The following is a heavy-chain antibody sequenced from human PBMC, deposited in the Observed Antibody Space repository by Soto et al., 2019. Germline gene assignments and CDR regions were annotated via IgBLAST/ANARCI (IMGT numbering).Heavy chain of an antibody. CDR1: DVTSCNGW. CDR3: TTAPSGSYPDY. V-gene: IGHV3-15*07. J-gene: IGHJ4*02. Sequence: RHPCAVGDVTSCNGWMNRVSKAPGKGLEWVGRIKSKTNGGTTDYAAPAQGRFTISRDDSENTLYLQMNSLKTEDTAVYYCTTAPSGSYPDYWGQGTLVTVSS. D-gene: IGHD1-26*01. CDR2: IKSKTNGGTT.